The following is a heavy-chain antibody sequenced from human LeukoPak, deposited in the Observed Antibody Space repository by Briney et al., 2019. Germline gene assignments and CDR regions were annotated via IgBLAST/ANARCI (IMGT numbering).Heavy chain of an antibody. D-gene: IGHD3-16*01. CDR2: IKQXGSEK. CDR3: VRDGGTDWYDP. CDR1: GFSVSDYW. J-gene: IGHJ5*02. V-gene: IGHV3-7*01. Sequence: GGSLRLSCAASGFSVSDYWMTWVRQAPGKGLXWVANIKQXGSEKTYVDSVKGRFTISRDNAKNSLYLQMNSLRVEDTAMYYCVRDGGTDWYDPWGQGTLVTVFS.